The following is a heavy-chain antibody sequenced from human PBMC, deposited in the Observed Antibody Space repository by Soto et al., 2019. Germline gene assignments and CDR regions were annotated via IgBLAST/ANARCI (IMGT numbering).Heavy chain of an antibody. V-gene: IGHV3-48*03. D-gene: IGHD4-17*01. CDR2: ISSSGSLI. CDR3: ATTVTTVDY. J-gene: IGHJ4*02. Sequence: GGSLRLSCAASGFSFSGYGMNWVRQAPGKGLEWISYISSSGSLIYYADSLKGRFTISRDNAKNSLYLQMNSLRAEDTAVYYCATTVTTVDYWGQRPLVTVSS. CDR1: GFSFSGYG.